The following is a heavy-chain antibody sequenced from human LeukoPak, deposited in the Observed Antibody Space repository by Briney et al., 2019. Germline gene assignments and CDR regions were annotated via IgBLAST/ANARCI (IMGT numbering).Heavy chain of an antibody. D-gene: IGHD1-26*01. V-gene: IGHV4-34*01. Sequence: SETLSLTCAVYGGSFSGYYWSWIRQPPGKGLEWIGEINHSGSTNYNPSLKSRVTISVDTSKNQFSLKLSSVTAADTAVYYCARYYSGSYNGYYFDYWGQGTLVTVSS. J-gene: IGHJ4*02. CDR2: INHSGST. CDR3: ARYYSGSYNGYYFDY. CDR1: GGSFSGYY.